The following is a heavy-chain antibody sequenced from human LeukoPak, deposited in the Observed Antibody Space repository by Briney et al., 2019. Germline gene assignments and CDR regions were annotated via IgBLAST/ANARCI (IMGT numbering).Heavy chain of an antibody. Sequence: GGSLRLSCAASGFTFSIYAMSWVRQAPGKGLEWVSHISGSGDNTYYAESVKGRFTISRDNSKNRLYLKMNSLRAEDTAVYYCAKSMGSSGYYGYYFDYWGQGTLVTVSS. V-gene: IGHV3-23*01. D-gene: IGHD3-22*01. CDR3: AKSMGSSGYYGYYFDY. J-gene: IGHJ4*02. CDR1: GFTFSIYA. CDR2: ISGSGDNT.